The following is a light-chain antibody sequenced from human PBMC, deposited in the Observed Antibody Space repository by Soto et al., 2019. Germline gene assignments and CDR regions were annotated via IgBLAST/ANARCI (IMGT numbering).Light chain of an antibody. CDR2: KAS. CDR3: QQYSSYWT. Sequence: DIQMTQSPSTLSASAGDRVTITCRASQSISSWLAWYQQKPGKAPKLLIYKASSLESGVPSRFSGSGSGTEFTLTISSLQPDDFATYYCQQYSSYWTFGQGTKVEIK. CDR1: QSISSW. V-gene: IGKV1-5*03. J-gene: IGKJ1*01.